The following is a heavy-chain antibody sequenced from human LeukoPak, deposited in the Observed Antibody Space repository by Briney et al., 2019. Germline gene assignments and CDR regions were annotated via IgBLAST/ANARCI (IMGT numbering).Heavy chain of an antibody. Sequence: SETLSLTCAVYGGSFSDYYWSWFRQPPGKGLEWIGEIYPSGTTFYNPSLKSRVTMSTDTSKSQFSLNLSSVTAADTALYYCAGYQNWFLYDHWGQGTLVTVSS. V-gene: IGHV4-34*01. CDR3: AGYQNWFLYDH. J-gene: IGHJ4*02. CDR2: IYPSGTT. D-gene: IGHD3-9*01. CDR1: GGSFSDYY.